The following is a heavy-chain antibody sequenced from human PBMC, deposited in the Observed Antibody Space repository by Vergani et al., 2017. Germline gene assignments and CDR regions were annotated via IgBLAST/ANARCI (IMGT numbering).Heavy chain of an antibody. CDR1: GCSISSGGYY. CDR2: IYYSGST. J-gene: IGHJ6*03. V-gene: IGHV4-31*01. CDR3: ARGSLGDCSSTSCSDYYYYMDV. D-gene: IGHD2-2*01. Sequence: QVQLQESGPGLVKPAQTLSLTCTVSGCSISSGGYYWSWIRQHPGKGLEWIGYIYYSGSTYYNPSLKSLATISVDTSKNQFSLKLSSVTAADTAVYYCARGSLGDCSSTSCSDYYYYMDVWGKGTTVTVSS.